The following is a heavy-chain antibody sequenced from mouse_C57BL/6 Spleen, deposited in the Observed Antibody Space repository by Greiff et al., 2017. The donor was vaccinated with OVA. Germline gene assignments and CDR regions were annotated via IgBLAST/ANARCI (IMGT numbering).Heavy chain of an antibody. V-gene: IGHV2-5*01. CDR3: AKNYYGSETPYFDV. D-gene: IGHD1-1*01. Sequence: QVQLQQSGPGLVQPSQSLSITCTVSGFSLTSYGVHWVRQSPGKGLEWLGVIWRGGSTDYNAAFMSRLSITKDNSKSQVFFKMNSLQADDTAIYYCAKNYYGSETPYFDVWGTGTTVTVSS. CDR2: IWRGGST. CDR1: GFSLTSYG. J-gene: IGHJ1*03.